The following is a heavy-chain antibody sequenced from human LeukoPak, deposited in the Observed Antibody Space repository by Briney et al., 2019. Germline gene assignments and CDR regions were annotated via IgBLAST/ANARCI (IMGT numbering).Heavy chain of an antibody. V-gene: IGHV4-59*01. Sequence: SETLSLTCSVSGGSLNTYYWSWIRQPPGKGLEWIGYVYYSGSTNYNPSLKSRVTISVDTSKNQFSLKLSSVTAADTALYYCARDRRQLATPHYYFDYWGQGTLVTVSS. D-gene: IGHD6-13*01. J-gene: IGHJ4*02. CDR1: GGSLNTYY. CDR3: ARDRRQLATPHYYFDY. CDR2: VYYSGST.